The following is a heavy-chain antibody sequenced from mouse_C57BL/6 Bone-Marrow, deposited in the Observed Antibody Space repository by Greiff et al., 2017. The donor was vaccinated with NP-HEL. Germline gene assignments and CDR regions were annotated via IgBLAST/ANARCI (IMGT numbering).Heavy chain of an antibody. D-gene: IGHD2-3*01. CDR1: GFNIKDDY. Sequence: VQLQQSGAELVRPGASVKLSCTASGFNIKDDYMHWVKQRPEQGLEWIGWIDPENGDTEYASKFQGKATFTADTSSNTAYLQLSSLTSDDTAVYYCTTSRDGYYNFDYWGQGTTLTVSS. J-gene: IGHJ2*01. V-gene: IGHV14-4*01. CDR2: IDPENGDT. CDR3: TTSRDGYYNFDY.